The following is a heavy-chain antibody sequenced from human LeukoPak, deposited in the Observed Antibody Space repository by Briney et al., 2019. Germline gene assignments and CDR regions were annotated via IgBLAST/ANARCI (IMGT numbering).Heavy chain of an antibody. CDR2: FSNAGTT. CDR1: GFTVSDYY. D-gene: IGHD5-18*01. CDR3: ARGARGVDTAMVLSYFDY. Sequence: AGGSLRLSCAVSGFTVSDYYMSWVRQAPGQGLEWVSLFSNAGTTSYADSVKGRFTISRDNSNNKLYLQMNSLRAGDTAVYYCARGARGVDTAMVLSYFDYWGQGTLVTVSS. J-gene: IGHJ4*02. V-gene: IGHV3-53*01.